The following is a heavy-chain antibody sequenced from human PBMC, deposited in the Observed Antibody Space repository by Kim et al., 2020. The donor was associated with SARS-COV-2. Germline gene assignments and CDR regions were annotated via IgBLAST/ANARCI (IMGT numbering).Heavy chain of an antibody. CDR3: TKAPLSYCGGDCLVPVFDY. J-gene: IGHJ4*02. CDR2: IRTKAYGGTT. CDR1: GFTFGDYA. V-gene: IGHV3-49*03. Sequence: GGSLRLSCTASGFTFGDYAMSWFRQAPGKGLVWVGFIRTKAYGGTTEYAASVKGRFTISRDDSKSIAYLQMNSLKTEDTAVYYCTKAPLSYCGGDCLVPVFDYWGQGTLVTVSS. D-gene: IGHD2-21*02.